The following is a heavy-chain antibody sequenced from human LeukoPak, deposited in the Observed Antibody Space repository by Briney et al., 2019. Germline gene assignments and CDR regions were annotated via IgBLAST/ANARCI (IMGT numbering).Heavy chain of an antibody. CDR1: GYTFSSYA. CDR3: AREGVSSGWYCIFDY. J-gene: IGHJ4*02. CDR2: ISYDGSNK. Sequence: GRSLRLSCAASGYTFSSYAMHWVRQAPGKGLEWVAVISYDGSNKYYADSVKGRFTISRVNSKNTLYLQMNSLRAEDTAVYYCAREGVSSGWYCIFDYWGQGTLVTVSS. V-gene: IGHV3-30-3*01. D-gene: IGHD6-19*01.